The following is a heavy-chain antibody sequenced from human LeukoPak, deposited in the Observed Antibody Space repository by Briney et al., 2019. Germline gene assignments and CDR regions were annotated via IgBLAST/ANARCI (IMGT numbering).Heavy chain of an antibody. D-gene: IGHD6-13*01. CDR1: GFTFSSYA. CDR2: ISGSGGST. Sequence: PGGSLRLSCAASGFTFSSYAMSWVRQAPGKGLEWVSAISGSGGSTYNADSVKGRFTISRDNSKNTLDLQMNSLRAEDTAVYYCARDGAAAGTDNWFDPWGQGTLVTVSS. CDR3: ARDGAAAGTDNWFDP. V-gene: IGHV3-23*01. J-gene: IGHJ5*02.